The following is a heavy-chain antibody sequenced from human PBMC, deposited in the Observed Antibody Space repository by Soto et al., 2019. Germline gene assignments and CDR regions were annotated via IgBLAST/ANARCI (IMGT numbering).Heavy chain of an antibody. D-gene: IGHD1-26*01. J-gene: IGHJ4*02. CDR2: ISDDGDKR. Sequence: LRLSCVGSGFTFSNYGMHWVRQPPGKGLEWVALISDDGDKRYYADSVRGRLIISRDNSKDTLYLQMNSLGPDDTAVYSCAKARARIVGANSFDYWGQGTPVTVSS. CDR1: GFTFSNYG. CDR3: AKARARIVGANSFDY. V-gene: IGHV3-30*18.